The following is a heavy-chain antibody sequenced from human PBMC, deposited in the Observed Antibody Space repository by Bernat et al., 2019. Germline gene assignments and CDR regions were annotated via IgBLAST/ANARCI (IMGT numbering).Heavy chain of an antibody. CDR2: IYSGGST. CDR1: GFTVSSNY. J-gene: IGHJ4*02. Sequence: EVQLVESGGGLIQPGGSLRLSCAASGFTVSSNYMSWVRQAPGKGLEWVSVIYSGGSTYYADSVKGRFTTSRDNSKNTLYLQMNSLRAEDTAVYYCARDLVGGSSDYFDYWGQGTLVTVSS. D-gene: IGHD2-2*01. V-gene: IGHV3-53*01. CDR3: ARDLVGGSSDYFDY.